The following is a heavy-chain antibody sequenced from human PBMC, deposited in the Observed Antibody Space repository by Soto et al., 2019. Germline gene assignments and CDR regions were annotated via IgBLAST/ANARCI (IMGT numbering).Heavy chain of an antibody. CDR3: ARPKENYDILTGYYKGGGNFDY. CDR1: GGTFSSYA. D-gene: IGHD3-9*01. CDR2: IIPIFGTA. J-gene: IGHJ4*02. V-gene: IGHV1-69*01. Sequence: QVQLVQSGAEVKKPGSSVKVSCKASGGTFSSYAISWVRQAPGQGLEWMGGIIPIFGTANYAQKFQGRVTITADESTSTAYMELGSLRSEDTAVYYCARPKENYDILTGYYKGGGNFDYWGQGTLVTVSS.